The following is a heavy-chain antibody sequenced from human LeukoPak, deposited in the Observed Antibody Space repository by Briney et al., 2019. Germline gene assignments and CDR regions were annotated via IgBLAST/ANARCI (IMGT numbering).Heavy chain of an antibody. Sequence: GGSLRLSCAASGFTFSSSWMTWVRQAPGKGLEWVSGISWNSGSIGYADSVKGRFTISRDNAKNSLYLQMNSLRAEDTAVYYCARGDGQWLVLHYFDYWGQGTLVTVSS. CDR3: ARGDGQWLVLHYFDY. CDR1: GFTFSSSW. D-gene: IGHD6-19*01. V-gene: IGHV3-48*01. CDR2: ISWNSGSI. J-gene: IGHJ4*02.